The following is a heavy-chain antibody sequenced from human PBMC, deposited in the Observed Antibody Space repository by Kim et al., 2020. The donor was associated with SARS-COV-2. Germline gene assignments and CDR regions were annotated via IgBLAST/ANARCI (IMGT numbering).Heavy chain of an antibody. CDR3: ARDRLCSSTSCHNWFDP. CDR2: ISYDGSNK. Sequence: GGSLRLSCAASGFTFSSYAMHWVRQAPGKGLEWVAVISYDGSNKYYADSVKGRFTISRDNSKNTLYLQMNSLRAEDTAVYYCARDRLCSSTSCHNWFDPWGQGTLVTVSS. D-gene: IGHD2-2*01. J-gene: IGHJ5*02. CDR1: GFTFSSYA. V-gene: IGHV3-30-3*01.